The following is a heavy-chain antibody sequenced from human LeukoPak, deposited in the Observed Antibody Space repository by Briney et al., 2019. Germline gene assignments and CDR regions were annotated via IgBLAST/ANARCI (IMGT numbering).Heavy chain of an antibody. V-gene: IGHV1-8*01. Sequence: ASVKVSCKASGYTFTSYDINWVRQATGQGLEWMGWMNPNSDNTGYAQKFQGRVTMTRNTSISTAYMELSSLRSEDTAVYYCARGLYGSGSHDYWGQGTLVTVSS. CDR2: MNPNSDNT. J-gene: IGHJ4*02. CDR1: GYTFTSYD. CDR3: ARGLYGSGSHDY. D-gene: IGHD3-10*01.